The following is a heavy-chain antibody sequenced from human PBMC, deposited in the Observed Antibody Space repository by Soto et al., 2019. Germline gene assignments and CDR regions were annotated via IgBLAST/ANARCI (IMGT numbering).Heavy chain of an antibody. CDR1: GYTLTELS. CDR3: ATTYYDILTGLQGKLNWFDP. CDR2: FDPEDGET. D-gene: IGHD3-9*01. V-gene: IGHV1-24*01. J-gene: IGHJ5*02. Sequence: RASVKVSCKVSGYTLTELSMHWVRQAPGKGIEWMGGFDPEDGETIYAQKFQGRVTMTEDTSTDTAYMELSSLRSEDTAVYYCATTYYDILTGLQGKLNWFDPWGQGTLVTVSS.